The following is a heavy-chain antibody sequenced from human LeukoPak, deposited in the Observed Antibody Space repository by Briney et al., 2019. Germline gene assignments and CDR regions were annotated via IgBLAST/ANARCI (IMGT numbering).Heavy chain of an antibody. Sequence: GGSLRLSCSVSGFIFSSYAMHWVRQAPGKGLEWVAVISYDGNDKYYADSVKGRFTISRDSSENTLFLQMSCLRIEDTAVYYCAREWGNSGFDYWGQGTLVTVSS. CDR1: GFIFSSYA. CDR2: ISYDGNDK. CDR3: AREWGNSGFDY. J-gene: IGHJ4*02. D-gene: IGHD6-25*01. V-gene: IGHV3-30-3*01.